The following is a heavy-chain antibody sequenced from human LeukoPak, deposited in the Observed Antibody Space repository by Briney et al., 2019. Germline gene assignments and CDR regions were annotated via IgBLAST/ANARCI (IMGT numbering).Heavy chain of an antibody. CDR2: IRYDGSNK. Sequence: GGSLRLSCAASGFTFSSYGMHWVRQAPGKGLEWVAFIRYDGSNKYYADSVKGRLTISRDNSKNTVYLQMNSLRDEDTAVYYCAKEGDTAMVTALDYWGQGTLVTVSS. V-gene: IGHV3-30*02. J-gene: IGHJ4*02. CDR3: AKEGDTAMVTALDY. CDR1: GFTFSSYG. D-gene: IGHD5-18*01.